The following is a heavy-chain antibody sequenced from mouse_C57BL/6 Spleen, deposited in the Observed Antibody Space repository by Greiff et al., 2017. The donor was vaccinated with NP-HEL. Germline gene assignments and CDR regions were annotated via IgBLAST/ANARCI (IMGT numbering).Heavy chain of an antibody. CDR2: INPSSGYT. J-gene: IGHJ3*01. CDR3: ANIYYDYDEGFAY. V-gene: IGHV1-7*01. D-gene: IGHD2-4*01. CDR1: GYTFTSYW. Sequence: QVQLQQSGAELAKPGASVKLSCKASGYTFTSYWMHWVKQRPGQGLEWIGYINPSSGYTKYNQKFKDKATLTADKSSSTAYMQLSSLTYEDSAVYYCANIYYDYDEGFAYWGQGTLVTVSA.